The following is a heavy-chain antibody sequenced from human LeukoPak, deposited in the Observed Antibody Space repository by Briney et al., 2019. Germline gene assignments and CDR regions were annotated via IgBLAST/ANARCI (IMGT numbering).Heavy chain of an antibody. CDR2: TNTNTGNP. CDR1: GYTSTSYA. V-gene: IGHV7-4-1*02. Sequence: ASVKVSCKASGYTSTSYAMSWVRQAPGQGLEWMGWTNTNTGNPTYAQGFTGRFVFSLDTPVSTAYLQISSLKAEDTAVYYCARDQSSSWSHYYYMDVWGKGTTVTVSS. J-gene: IGHJ6*03. D-gene: IGHD6-13*01. CDR3: ARDQSSSWSHYYYMDV.